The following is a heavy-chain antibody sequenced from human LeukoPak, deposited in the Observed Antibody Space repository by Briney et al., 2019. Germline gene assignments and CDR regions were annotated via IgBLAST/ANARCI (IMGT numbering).Heavy chain of an antibody. Sequence: PSETLSLTCAVSGGSISSSNWWSWVRQPPGKGLEWIGEIYHSGSTNYNPSLKSRVTISVDKSKNQFSLKLSSVTAADTAVYYCARVRPRYSSSWSENWFDPWGQGTLVTVSS. CDR3: ARVRPRYSSSWSENWFDP. CDR2: IYHSGST. D-gene: IGHD6-13*01. V-gene: IGHV4-4*02. J-gene: IGHJ5*02. CDR1: GGSISSSNW.